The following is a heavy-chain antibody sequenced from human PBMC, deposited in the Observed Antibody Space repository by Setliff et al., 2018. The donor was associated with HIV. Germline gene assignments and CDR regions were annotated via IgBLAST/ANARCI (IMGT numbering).Heavy chain of an antibody. CDR3: ARAAVAGPWRKLDY. CDR2: IIPMYGVT. Sequence: SVKVSCKASGGTFSSYVISWVRQAPGQGPEWMGGIIPMYGVTNYAQKFQGRVTITTDESTSTAYMELSSLRSEDTAVYYCARAAVAGPWRKLDYWGQGTLVTVSS. J-gene: IGHJ4*02. D-gene: IGHD6-19*01. CDR1: GGTFSSYV. V-gene: IGHV1-69*05.